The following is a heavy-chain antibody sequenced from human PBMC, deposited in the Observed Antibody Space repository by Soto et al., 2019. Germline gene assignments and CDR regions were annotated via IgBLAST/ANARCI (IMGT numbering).Heavy chain of an antibody. V-gene: IGHV4-4*07. J-gene: IGHJ4*02. Sequence: QVQLQESGPGLVKPSETLSLTCTVSGGSISTHYWSWIRQPAGKGLEWIGRIYASGSTNYNPSLESRVTMSVDTSKNQFSLKLSSVTAADTAVYYCARGSTRPNYDILTGEGLDYWGQGTLVTVSS. D-gene: IGHD3-9*01. CDR2: IYASGST. CDR1: GGSISTHY. CDR3: ARGSTRPNYDILTGEGLDY.